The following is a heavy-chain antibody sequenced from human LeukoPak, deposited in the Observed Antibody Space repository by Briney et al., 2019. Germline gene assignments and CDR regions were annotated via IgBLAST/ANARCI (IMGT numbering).Heavy chain of an antibody. V-gene: IGHV1-69*04. D-gene: IGHD3-10*01. CDR3: ARMAELIWFGVNFDY. CDR1: GGTFSSYA. J-gene: IGHJ4*02. CDR2: IIPIFGIA. Sequence: SVKVSCKASGGTFSSYAISWVRQAPGQGLEWMGRIIPIFGIANYAQKFQGRVTITADKSTSTAYMELSSLRAEDTAVYYCARMAELIWFGVNFDYWGQGTLVTVSS.